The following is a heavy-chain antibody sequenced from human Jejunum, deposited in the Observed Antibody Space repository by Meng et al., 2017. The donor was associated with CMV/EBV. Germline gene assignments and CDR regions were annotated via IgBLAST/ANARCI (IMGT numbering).Heavy chain of an antibody. CDR3: ARDLPGVGVDY. CDR2: ISSSGST. J-gene: IGHJ4*02. D-gene: IGHD2-2*01. CDR1: GGSIRTYS. V-gene: IGHV4-4*07. Sequence: VHFQAPGPGLVNPSDPLSLTCSASGGSIRTYSWTWIRQPAGKGLEWIGRISSSGSTNYNPSLNSRVTMSVDTSKNHFSLRLSSVTAADTAVYYCARDLPGVGVDYWGQGTLVTVSS.